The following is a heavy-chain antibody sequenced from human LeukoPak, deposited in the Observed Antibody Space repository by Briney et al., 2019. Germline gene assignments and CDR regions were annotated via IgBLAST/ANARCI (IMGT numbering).Heavy chain of an antibody. CDR3: ARDPMVRGVILSWFDP. V-gene: IGHV1-69*04. Sequence: ASVKVSCKASGGTFSSYAISWVRQAPGQGLEWMGRIIPILGIANYAQKFQGRVTITADKSTSTAYMELSSLRSEDTAVYYCARDPMVRGVILSWFDPWGQGTLVTVSS. D-gene: IGHD3-10*01. CDR2: IIPILGIA. CDR1: GGTFSSYA. J-gene: IGHJ5*02.